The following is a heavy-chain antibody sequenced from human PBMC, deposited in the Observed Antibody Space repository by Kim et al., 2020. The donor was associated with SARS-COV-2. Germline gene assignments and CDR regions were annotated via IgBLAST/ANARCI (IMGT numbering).Heavy chain of an antibody. Sequence: NPDSVKSRVTIARDNSKNTLYLQMSSLRAEDTAVYYCANSTVTTHDAFDIWGQGTMVTVSS. J-gene: IGHJ3*02. CDR3: ANSTVTTHDAFDI. D-gene: IGHD4-17*01. V-gene: IGHV3-33*06.